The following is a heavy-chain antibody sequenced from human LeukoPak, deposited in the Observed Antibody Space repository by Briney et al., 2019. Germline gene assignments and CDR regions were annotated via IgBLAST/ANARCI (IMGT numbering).Heavy chain of an antibody. CDR3: ARGGVYCSGGSCPLNWFDP. Sequence: ASVKVSCKASGYTFTNYGISWVRQAPGQGLERMGWISAYNGDTNYAQKLQGRVTLTTDTSTSTAYMELRSLRSDDTAVYYCARGGVYCSGGSCPLNWFDPWGQGTLVTVSS. CDR1: GYTFTNYG. J-gene: IGHJ5*02. CDR2: ISAYNGDT. D-gene: IGHD2-15*01. V-gene: IGHV1-18*01.